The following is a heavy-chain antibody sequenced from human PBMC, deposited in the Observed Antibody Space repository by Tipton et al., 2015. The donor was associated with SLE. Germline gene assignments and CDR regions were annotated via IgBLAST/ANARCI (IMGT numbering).Heavy chain of an antibody. CDR2: IKQDGGQT. Sequence: GSLRLSCAASGFTFSTYNMHWIRQAPGKGLEWVANIKQDGGQTNYVDSVKGRFTISRDNSKNSLFLHMSNLRAEDTAVYYCSREGDYWGQGMLVTVSS. CDR3: SREGDY. J-gene: IGHJ4*02. CDR1: GFTFSTYN. V-gene: IGHV3-7*01.